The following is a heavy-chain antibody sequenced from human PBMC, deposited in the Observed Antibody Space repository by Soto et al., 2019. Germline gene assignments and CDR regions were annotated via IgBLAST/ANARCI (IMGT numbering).Heavy chain of an antibody. D-gene: IGHD3-22*01. CDR3: TRDSNYYDSSGPGDY. CDR1: GFTFSSYW. CDR2: INSDGSST. Sequence: GGSLRLSCAASGFTFSSYWMHWVRQAPGKGLVWVSRINSDGSSTSYADSVKGRFTISRDNAKNTLYLQMNSLRAEDTAVYYCTRDSNYYDSSGPGDYWGQGTLVTVSS. J-gene: IGHJ4*02. V-gene: IGHV3-74*01.